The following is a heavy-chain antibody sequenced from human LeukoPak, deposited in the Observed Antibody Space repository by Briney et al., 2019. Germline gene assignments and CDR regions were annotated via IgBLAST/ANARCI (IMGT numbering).Heavy chain of an antibody. J-gene: IGHJ4*02. D-gene: IGHD6-13*01. V-gene: IGHV4-59*02. CDR2: IHYSGST. Sequence: PSETLSLTCTVAGGSVSCYYCSWIRQPPGKGVEWIGYIHYSGSTNYNPSLKSRVTISADTSKNPFSLNLRSVTAADTAVYYCARWRAAAAGPFVYWGRGTLVGVP. CDR1: GGSVSCYY. CDR3: ARWRAAAAGPFVY.